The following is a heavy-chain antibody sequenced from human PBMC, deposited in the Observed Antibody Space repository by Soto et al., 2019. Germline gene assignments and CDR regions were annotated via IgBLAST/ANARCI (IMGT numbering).Heavy chain of an antibody. CDR3: VRSGLNDDVVMDY. CDR1: GFTFNQYG. CDR2: MNQVGSKT. J-gene: IGHJ4*02. D-gene: IGHD2-15*01. V-gene: IGHV3-7*01. Sequence: EVQLVESGGGLVQPGGSLRLSCAASGFTFNQYGMSWARQAPGKGLEWVANMNQVGSKTHYVDPVKGRFSISRDNAKSSLYLQMNSLRADDTAVYYCVRSGLNDDVVMDYWGQGTLVTVSS.